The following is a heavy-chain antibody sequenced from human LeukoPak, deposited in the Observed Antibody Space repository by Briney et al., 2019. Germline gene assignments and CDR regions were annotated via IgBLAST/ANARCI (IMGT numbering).Heavy chain of an antibody. Sequence: GGSLRLSCAASGFTLSSYWMHWVRQAPGKGRVWVSRINSDGSSTSYADSMKGRFTISRDNAKKTLYLQMNSLRGEDTAVYYCARDEDAYWGQGTLVTVSS. CDR1: GFTLSSYW. CDR3: ARDEDAY. V-gene: IGHV3-74*01. CDR2: INSDGSST. J-gene: IGHJ4*02. D-gene: IGHD2-15*01.